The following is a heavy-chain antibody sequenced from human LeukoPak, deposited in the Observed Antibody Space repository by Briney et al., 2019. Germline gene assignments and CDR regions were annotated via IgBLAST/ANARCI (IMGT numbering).Heavy chain of an antibody. Sequence: PGGSLRLSWAASGFTFRVYSMRWIRQAPEKGLDWVSSISSTTYTYYADSVKGRFTISRDNSKNSLYLQMNSLTAEDTALYYCARDGSGWSRDVWGQGTTVTVSS. V-gene: IGHV3-21*01. CDR2: ISSTTYT. CDR3: ARDGSGWSRDV. CDR1: GFTFRVYS. D-gene: IGHD6-19*01. J-gene: IGHJ6*02.